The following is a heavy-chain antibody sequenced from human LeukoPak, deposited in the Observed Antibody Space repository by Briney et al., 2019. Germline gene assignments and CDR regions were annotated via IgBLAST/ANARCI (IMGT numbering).Heavy chain of an antibody. D-gene: IGHD6-13*01. CDR1: GFTFSSYW. J-gene: IGHJ4*02. CDR2: INSDGKRT. Sequence: GGSLRLSCAASGFTFSSYWMHWVRQAPGKGLVWVSRINSDGKRTIYADSVKGRFTISRDNAKNSLYLQMNSLRAEDTAVYYCARVAGGIAAAGLDYWGQGTLVTVSS. CDR3: ARVAGGIAAAGLDY. V-gene: IGHV3-74*01.